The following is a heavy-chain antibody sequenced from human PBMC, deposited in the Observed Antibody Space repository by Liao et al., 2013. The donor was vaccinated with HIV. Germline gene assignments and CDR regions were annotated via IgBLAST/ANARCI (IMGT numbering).Heavy chain of an antibody. Sequence: QVQLQESGPGLVKPSQTLSLTCTVSGGSISSGSFYWSWIRQPAGKGLEWIGRIYTSGSTNYNPSLKSRVTISLDTSKNQFSLKLSSVTAADTAVYYCARENAYSYGSYHYYYYMDVWGKGTTVTVSS. J-gene: IGHJ6*03. CDR2: IYTSGST. V-gene: IGHV4-61*02. CDR3: ARENAYSYGSYHYYYYMDV. D-gene: IGHD5-18*01. CDR1: GGSISSGSFY.